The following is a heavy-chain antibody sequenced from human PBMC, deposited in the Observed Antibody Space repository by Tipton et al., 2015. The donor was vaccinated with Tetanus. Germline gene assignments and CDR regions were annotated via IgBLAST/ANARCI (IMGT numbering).Heavy chain of an antibody. CDR3: ATQTDNWFDP. J-gene: IGHJ5*02. Sequence: TLSLTCTVSGDSVTIGTYYWGWIRQPPGKGLEWIGSVYYSGPTYYNPSLESRVTISIDTSKRQISMRLTSVTAADTAVYYCATQTDNWFDPWGQGILVTVSS. CDR1: GDSVTIGTYY. CDR2: VYYSGPT. V-gene: IGHV4-39*01.